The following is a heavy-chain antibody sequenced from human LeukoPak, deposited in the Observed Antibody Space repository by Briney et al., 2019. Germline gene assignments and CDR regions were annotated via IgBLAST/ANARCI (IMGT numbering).Heavy chain of an antibody. J-gene: IGHJ6*02. CDR3: ARVSLTDYYYYGMDV. CDR2: INTNTGNP. Sequence: ASVKVSCKASGYTFTSYAMNWVRQAPGQGLEWMGWINTNTGNPTYAQGFTGRFVFSLDTSVSTAYLQISSLKAEDTAVYYCARVSLTDYYYYGMDVWGQGTTVTVSS. V-gene: IGHV7-4-1*02. CDR1: GYTFTSYA.